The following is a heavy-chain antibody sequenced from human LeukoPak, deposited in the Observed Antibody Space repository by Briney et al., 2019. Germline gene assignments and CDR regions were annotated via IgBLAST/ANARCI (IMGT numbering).Heavy chain of an antibody. Sequence: GGSLRLSYAASGFTFSDYYMSWIRQAPGKGLEWVSYVSSGGSTMYYADSVRGRFTTSRDNAKNSLYLQMNSLRAEDTAVYYCARDRRNSDYWGQGTLVTVSS. D-gene: IGHD1/OR15-1a*01. CDR1: GFTFSDYY. J-gene: IGHJ4*02. CDR2: VSSGGSTM. CDR3: ARDRRNSDY. V-gene: IGHV3-11*01.